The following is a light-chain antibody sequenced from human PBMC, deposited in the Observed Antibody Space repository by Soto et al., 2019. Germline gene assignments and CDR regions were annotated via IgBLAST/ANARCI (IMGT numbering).Light chain of an antibody. CDR3: QQYDNRLPWT. J-gene: IGKJ1*01. Sequence: DIPMTQSPSSLSASVGDRVTITCQASQDISNYLNWYQQKPGKAPKLLIYDASNLETGVPSRFSGSGSGTDFTFTISSLQPEDIAIYYCQQYDNRLPWTFGQGTKVEIK. CDR2: DAS. V-gene: IGKV1-33*01. CDR1: QDISNY.